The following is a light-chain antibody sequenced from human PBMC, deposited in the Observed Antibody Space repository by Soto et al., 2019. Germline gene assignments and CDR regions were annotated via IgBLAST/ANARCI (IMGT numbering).Light chain of an antibody. CDR3: CSYAGNSVV. CDR1: SSDVGSYNL. CDR2: EVS. J-gene: IGLJ2*01. Sequence: QSALTQPASVSGSPGQSITISCTGTSSDVGSYNLVSWYQQHPGKAPKLLLYEVSKRTSGISNRFSGSKSGNTASLTISGLQAEDEADYYRCSYAGNSVVFGGGTKLTVL. V-gene: IGLV2-23*02.